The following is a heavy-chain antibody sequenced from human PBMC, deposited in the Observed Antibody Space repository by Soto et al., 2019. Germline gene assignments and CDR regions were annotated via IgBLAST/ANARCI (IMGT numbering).Heavy chain of an antibody. D-gene: IGHD1-7*01. V-gene: IGHV3-23*01. Sequence: PGGSLRLSCAASGFTFSIYAMSWVRQAQGKGLEWVSAISGSGGSTYYADSVKGRFTISRDNSKNTLYLQMNSLRAEDTAVYYCAKSLSLYNWNYNLPTLDYWGQGTLVTVSS. CDR2: ISGSGGST. CDR3: AKSLSLYNWNYNLPTLDY. CDR1: GFTFSIYA. J-gene: IGHJ4*02.